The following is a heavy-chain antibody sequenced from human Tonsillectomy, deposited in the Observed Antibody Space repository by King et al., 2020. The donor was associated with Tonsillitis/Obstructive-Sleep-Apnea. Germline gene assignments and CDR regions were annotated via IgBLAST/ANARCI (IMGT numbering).Heavy chain of an antibody. V-gene: IGHV2-70*11. CDR3: ARIEDLSVAHGAFDL. CDR1: GFSLSTSGMC. D-gene: IGHD2-15*01. J-gene: IGHJ3*01. CDR2: IDWDDNK. Sequence: VTLKESGPALVKPTQTLTLTCTFSGFSLSTSGMCVSWIRQPPGKALEWLARIDWDDNKYYSTSLKTRLIISKDTSKNQVVLTMTNMDPVDTATYYCARIEDLSVAHGAFDLWGQGTMVTVSS.